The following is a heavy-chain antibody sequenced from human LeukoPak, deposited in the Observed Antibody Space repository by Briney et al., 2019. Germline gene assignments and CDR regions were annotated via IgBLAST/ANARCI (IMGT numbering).Heavy chain of an antibody. D-gene: IGHD3-10*01. J-gene: IGHJ5*02. Sequence: ASVKVSCKASGYTFTGYYMHWVRQAPGQGLEWMGWINPNSGGTNYAQKFQGRVTMTRDTSISTAYMELRSLRSDDTAVYYCARDLGRLLWFGETPNWFDPWGQGTLVTVSS. V-gene: IGHV1-2*02. CDR3: ARDLGRLLWFGETPNWFDP. CDR2: INPNSGGT. CDR1: GYTFTGYY.